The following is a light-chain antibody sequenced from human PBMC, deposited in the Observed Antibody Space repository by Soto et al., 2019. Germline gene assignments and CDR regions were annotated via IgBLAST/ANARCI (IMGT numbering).Light chain of an antibody. Sequence: QSALSQPASVSGSPGQSITISCTGTSSDVGYYNFVSWYQHPPGKAPKLIIYEVTNRPSGISYRFSGSKPGKTASLTISGLQGDDEGDYYCSSPAKSNTWVFGGGTKVTVL. CDR2: EVT. CDR1: SSDVGYYNF. J-gene: IGLJ3*02. V-gene: IGLV2-14*01. CDR3: SSPAKSNTWV.